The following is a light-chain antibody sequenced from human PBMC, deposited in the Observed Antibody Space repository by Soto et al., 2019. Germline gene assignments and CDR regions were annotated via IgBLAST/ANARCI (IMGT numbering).Light chain of an antibody. Sequence: EIVLTQSPGTLSLSPGERATLSCRASQSVSSSYLAWHQQQPGQAPRLLIYGASSRATGIPDRFSGSGSGTDFTLTISRLEPEDFAVYYCQQYGSSPLTFGGGTKVEIK. V-gene: IGKV3-20*01. CDR2: GAS. CDR1: QSVSSSY. CDR3: QQYGSSPLT. J-gene: IGKJ4*01.